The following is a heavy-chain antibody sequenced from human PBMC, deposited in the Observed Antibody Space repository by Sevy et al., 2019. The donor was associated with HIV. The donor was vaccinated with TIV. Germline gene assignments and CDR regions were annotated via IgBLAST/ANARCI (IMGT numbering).Heavy chain of an antibody. V-gene: IGHV3-7*01. CDR1: GFTFSAYW. CDR3: AQETVGRFDS. Sequence: GGSLRLSCAASGFTFSAYWMNWVRQAPGKGLEWVANIKSDGSDNHYVDSVEGRFTISRDNAKNSLYLQMNSLRVEDTAVYYCAQETVGRFDSWCQGTLVTVSS. D-gene: IGHD3-16*01. CDR2: IKSDGSDN. J-gene: IGHJ4*02.